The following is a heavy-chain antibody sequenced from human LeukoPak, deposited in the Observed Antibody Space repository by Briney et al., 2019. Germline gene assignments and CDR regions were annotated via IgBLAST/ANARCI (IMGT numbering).Heavy chain of an antibody. V-gene: IGHV4-59*01. J-gene: IGHJ4*02. CDR1: GGSFRSYY. CDR3: AREYGDYYLDY. CDR2: IYYSGST. D-gene: IGHD4-17*01. Sequence: KPSETLSLTCTVSGGSFRSYYWSWIRQPPGKGREWIGYIYYSGSTNYNPSLKSRVTISVDTSKNQFSLKLSSVTAADTAVYYCAREYGDYYLDYWGQGTLVTVSS.